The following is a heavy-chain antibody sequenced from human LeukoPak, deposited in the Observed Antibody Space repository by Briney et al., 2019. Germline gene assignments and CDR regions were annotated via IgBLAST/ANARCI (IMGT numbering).Heavy chain of an antibody. CDR1: GFTFSGYG. J-gene: IGHJ4*02. D-gene: IGHD6-13*01. Sequence: PGGSLRPSCAASGFTFSGYGIHWVRQAPGKGLEWVSFIRSDGSVKYYADSVRGRFTISRDNSKNTLYLQMNSLRAEDTAVYYCAKDEAAAGVDFDYWGQGALVTVYS. CDR2: IRSDGSVK. V-gene: IGHV3-30*02. CDR3: AKDEAAAGVDFDY.